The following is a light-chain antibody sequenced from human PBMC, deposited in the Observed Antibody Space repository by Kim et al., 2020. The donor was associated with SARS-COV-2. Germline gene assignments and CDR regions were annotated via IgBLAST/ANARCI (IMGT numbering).Light chain of an antibody. V-gene: IGKV3-11*01. CDR1: QFVSCQ. CDR3: QQSSNWPPMYT. Sequence: SLGERVPLSFRPGQFVSCQLSWLLPSPCQATSLLTYDASNSATSIPARFSGWRSGTDFTLTILSLEPDDFAVYYCQQSSNWPPMYTFGQGTKLDI. J-gene: IGKJ2*01. CDR2: DAS.